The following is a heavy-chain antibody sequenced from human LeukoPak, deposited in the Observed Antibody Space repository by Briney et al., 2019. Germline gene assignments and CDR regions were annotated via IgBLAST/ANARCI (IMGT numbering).Heavy chain of an antibody. J-gene: IGHJ5*02. D-gene: IGHD4-11*01. CDR2: IYYTTNP. CDR3: ARDRNYFDA. Sequence: SHTLSLTYSVSVGSIRNHFWSWIRLLPARALEWIGNIYYTTNPNYNPSVASRVTISVDTSKDQLSLKLSSLTAADTAVYYCARDRNYFDAWGQGTRVTVSS. CDR1: VGSIRNHF. V-gene: IGHV4-59*11.